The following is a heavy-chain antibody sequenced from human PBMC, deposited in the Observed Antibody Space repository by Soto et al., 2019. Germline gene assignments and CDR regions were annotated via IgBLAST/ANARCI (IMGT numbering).Heavy chain of an antibody. J-gene: IGHJ4*02. CDR1: GVSFVAYG. V-gene: IGHV3-20*04. CDR2: IHWNGGSP. D-gene: IGHD6-19*01. CDR3: ARSCAVAGHQGNY. Sequence: SLRLSCTASGVSFVAYGLSWVRQAPGKGLERVSGIHWNGGSPGDADSVTGRLPISRDHAKNSLFLQMNSLRAEDTALYYCARSCAVAGHQGNYWGQGTLLTVSS.